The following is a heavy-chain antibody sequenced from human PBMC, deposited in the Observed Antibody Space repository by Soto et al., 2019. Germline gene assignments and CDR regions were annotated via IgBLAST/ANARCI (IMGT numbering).Heavy chain of an antibody. J-gene: IGHJ6*02. CDR2: LVVGTGNT. CDR1: GFTFRSSA. Sequence: ASVKVSCKTSGFTFRSSAVQCVRQARGQRLEWIGWLVVGTGNTNYAQKFQQRVTISSDRSTNTVSMELSSLTSEDTAVYYCATGAYCSGGSCSDYYYYYYGMDLWGQGTTVTVSS. V-gene: IGHV1-58*01. D-gene: IGHD2-15*01. CDR3: ATGAYCSGGSCSDYYYYYYGMDL.